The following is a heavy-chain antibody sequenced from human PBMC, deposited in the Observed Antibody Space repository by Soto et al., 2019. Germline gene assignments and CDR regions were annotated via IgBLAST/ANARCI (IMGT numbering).Heavy chain of an antibody. V-gene: IGHV3-21*01. J-gene: IGHJ4*02. CDR3: AREMGDYDFWSGPIDY. D-gene: IGHD3-3*01. CDR1: GFTFSSYS. Sequence: GWSLRLSCAASGFTFSSYSMNWVRQAPGKGLEWVSSISSSSSYIYYADSVKGRFTISRDNAKNSLYLQMNSLRAEDTAVYHCAREMGDYDFWSGPIDYWGQGTLVTVSS. CDR2: ISSSSSYI.